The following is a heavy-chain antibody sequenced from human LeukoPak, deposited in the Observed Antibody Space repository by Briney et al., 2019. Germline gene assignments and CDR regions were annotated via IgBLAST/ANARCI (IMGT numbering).Heavy chain of an antibody. J-gene: IGHJ4*02. V-gene: IGHV3-66*01. CDR1: GFTVSSDY. CDR2: IYSADTT. CDR3: ARGDRWMGGFDY. D-gene: IGHD2-15*01. Sequence: GGSLRLSCAASGFTVSSDYMTWVRQAPGKGLEWVSIIYSADTTYYADSARGRFTISRDNSKNTLYLQMNSLRAEDSAVYYCARGDRWMGGFDYWGQGTLVTVSS.